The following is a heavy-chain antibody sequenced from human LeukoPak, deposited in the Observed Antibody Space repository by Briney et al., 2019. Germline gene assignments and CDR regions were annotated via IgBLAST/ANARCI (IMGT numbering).Heavy chain of an antibody. CDR3: AKSPNYDILTGYSGHNWFDP. CDR2: ISRSGRST. D-gene: IGHD3-9*01. J-gene: IGHJ5*02. CDR1: GFTFNNYV. Sequence: GGTLRLSCAASGFTFNNYVMTWVRQAPGKGLEWVSTISRSGRSTYYADSVKGRFTISRDNSKNTLYLQMNSLRAEDTAVYYCAKSPNYDILTGYSGHNWFDPWGQGTLVTVSS. V-gene: IGHV3-23*01.